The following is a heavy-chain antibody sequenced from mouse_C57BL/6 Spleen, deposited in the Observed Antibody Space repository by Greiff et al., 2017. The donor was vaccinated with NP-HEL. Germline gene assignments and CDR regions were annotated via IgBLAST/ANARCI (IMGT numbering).Heavy chain of an antibody. J-gene: IGHJ2*01. CDR1: GYSITSGYY. Sequence: EVKLMESGPGLVKPSQSLSLTCSVTGYSITSGYYWNWIRQFPGNKLEWMGYISYDGSNNYNPSLKNRISITRDTSKNQFFLKLNSVTTEDTATYYCAWNFDYWGQGTTLTVSS. CDR3: AWNFDY. CDR2: ISYDGSN. V-gene: IGHV3-6*01.